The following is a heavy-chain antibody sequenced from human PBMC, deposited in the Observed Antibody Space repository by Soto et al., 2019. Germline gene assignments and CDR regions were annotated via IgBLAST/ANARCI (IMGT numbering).Heavy chain of an antibody. CDR1: GGTFSSYA. D-gene: IGHD5-12*01. J-gene: IGHJ5*02. Sequence: GASVKVSCKASGGTFSSYAISWVRQAPGQGLEWMGGIIPIFGTANYAQKFQGRVTITADESTSTAYMELSSLRSEDTAVYYRAREKDGYTPFDPWGQGTLVTVSS. V-gene: IGHV1-69*13. CDR2: IIPIFGTA. CDR3: AREKDGYTPFDP.